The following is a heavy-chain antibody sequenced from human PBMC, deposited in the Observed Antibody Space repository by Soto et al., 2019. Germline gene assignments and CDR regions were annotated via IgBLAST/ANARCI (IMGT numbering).Heavy chain of an antibody. Sequence: SVKVSCKASGGTFSSYAISWVRQAPGQGLEWMGGIIPIFGTANYAQKFQGRVTITADESTSTAYMELSSLRSEDTAVYYCAGGGGRSSGYYYYYRMDVWGQGTTVTVYS. CDR2: IIPIFGTA. V-gene: IGHV1-69*13. CDR3: AGGGGRSSGYYYYYRMDV. D-gene: IGHD6-13*01. J-gene: IGHJ6*02. CDR1: GGTFSSYA.